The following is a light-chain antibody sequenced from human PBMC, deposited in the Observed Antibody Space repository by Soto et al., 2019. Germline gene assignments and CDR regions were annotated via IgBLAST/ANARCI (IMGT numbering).Light chain of an antibody. V-gene: IGKV1-33*01. CDR1: QDISNY. CDR3: QQNDNPPFT. CDR2: DAS. J-gene: IGKJ3*01. Sequence: DIQMTQSPSSLSASVGDRVPITCQASQDISNYLNWYQQKPGKAPKLLIYDASNVETGVPSRFRGSGYGTDCTGTSSSLQPEDIATQYWQQNDNPPFTFGPGTKVDIK.